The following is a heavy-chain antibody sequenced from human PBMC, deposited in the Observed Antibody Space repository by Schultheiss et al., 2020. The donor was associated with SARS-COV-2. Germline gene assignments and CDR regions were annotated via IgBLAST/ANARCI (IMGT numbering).Heavy chain of an antibody. J-gene: IGHJ2*01. CDR3: ASGNWYFDL. V-gene: IGHV4-30-2*02. CDR1: GGSISSGGYS. CDR2: IYHSGST. D-gene: IGHD6-25*01. Sequence: SETLSLTCAVSGGSISSGGYSWSWIRQPPGKGLEWIGYIYHSGSTYYNPSLKSRVTISVDTSKNQFSLKLSSVTAADTAVYYCASGNWYFDLWGRGTLVTVSS.